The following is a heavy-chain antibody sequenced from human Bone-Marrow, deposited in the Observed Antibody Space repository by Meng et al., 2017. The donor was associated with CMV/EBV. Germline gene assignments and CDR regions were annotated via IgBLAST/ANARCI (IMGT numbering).Heavy chain of an antibody. J-gene: IGHJ6*02. D-gene: IGHD3-3*01. V-gene: IGHV4-61*01. CDR3: ARDHVTIFGVVIIGYGMDV. CDR1: GGSVSSGSYY. CDR2: IYYSGST. Sequence: GSLRLSCTVSGGSVSSGSYYWSWIRQPPGKGLEWIGYIYYSGSTNYNPSLKSRVTISVDTSKNQFSLKLSSVTAADTAVYYCARDHVTIFGVVIIGYGMDVWGQGTTVTVSS.